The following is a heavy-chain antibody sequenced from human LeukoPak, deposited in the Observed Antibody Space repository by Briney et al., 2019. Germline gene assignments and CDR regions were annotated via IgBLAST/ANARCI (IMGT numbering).Heavy chain of an antibody. CDR1: GFTVSGTY. Sequence: GSLLLSCAASGFTVSGTYMSWVRQAPGKGLEWVSIIYTGDSTYYADSVKGRFTISRDNSKNTLYLQMNSLRPEDTAVYYCAKRGPVVYDLWGQGTLVTVSS. V-gene: IGHV3-66*02. CDR2: IYTGDST. J-gene: IGHJ4*02. CDR3: AKRGPVVYDL.